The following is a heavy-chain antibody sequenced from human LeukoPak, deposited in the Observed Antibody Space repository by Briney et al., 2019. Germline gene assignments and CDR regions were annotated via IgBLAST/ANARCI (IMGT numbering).Heavy chain of an antibody. CDR3: VKDLPCTSASCYLRFDS. J-gene: IGHJ4*02. CDR1: GFTFSSYA. D-gene: IGHD2-2*01. CDR2: IGGGGAPT. V-gene: IGHV3-23*01. Sequence: GGSLRLSCAASGFTFSSYAMSWVRQAPGKGLEWVSAIGGGGAPTYYADSVKGRFTISRDNSRNTLYLQMNSLRAEDTALYYCVKDLPCTSASCYLRFDSWGQGTLVTVSS.